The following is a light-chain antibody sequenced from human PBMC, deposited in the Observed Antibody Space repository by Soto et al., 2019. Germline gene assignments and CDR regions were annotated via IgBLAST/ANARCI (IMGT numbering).Light chain of an antibody. J-gene: IGKJ1*01. V-gene: IGKV1-39*01. CDR1: QSISSY. CDR2: AAS. CDR3: QPSYNTRT. Sequence: DIQMTQSPSSLSASVGDRVTITCRASQSISSYLNWYQQKPGKAPKLLIYAASSLQSGVPSRFSGSGSGTDFTLTISSLQPEEFATYYCQPSYNTRTFGHGNKVEIK.